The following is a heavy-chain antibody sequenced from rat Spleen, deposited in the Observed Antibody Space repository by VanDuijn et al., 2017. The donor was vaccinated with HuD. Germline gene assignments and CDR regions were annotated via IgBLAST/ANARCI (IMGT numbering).Heavy chain of an antibody. CDR1: GFTFSDYN. Sequence: EVQLVESGGGLVQPGRSLKLSCAASGFTFSDYNMAWVRQAPKKGLEWVATISYDGSSTYYRDSVKGRFTISRDNAKSTLYLQMNSLRSEDTATYYCARHRTVVTWYFDFWGPGTMVTVSS. V-gene: IGHV5-7*01. CDR3: ARHRTVVTWYFDF. CDR2: ISYDGSST. D-gene: IGHD1-1*01. J-gene: IGHJ1*01.